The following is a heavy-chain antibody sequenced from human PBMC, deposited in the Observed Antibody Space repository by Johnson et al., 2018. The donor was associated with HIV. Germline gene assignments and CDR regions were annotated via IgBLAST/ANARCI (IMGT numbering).Heavy chain of an antibody. Sequence: VQLVESGGGLVQPGGSLRLSCAASGFTVSSNYMSWVRQAPGKGLEWVSVIYSGGSTYYADSVKGRFTIPRANSKNTLDLQMNSLRAEDTAVYYCARGHYYDTGHDAFDIWGQGTMVTVSS. V-gene: IGHV3-66*01. J-gene: IGHJ3*02. CDR3: ARGHYYDTGHDAFDI. D-gene: IGHD3-22*01. CDR2: IYSGGST. CDR1: GFTVSSNY.